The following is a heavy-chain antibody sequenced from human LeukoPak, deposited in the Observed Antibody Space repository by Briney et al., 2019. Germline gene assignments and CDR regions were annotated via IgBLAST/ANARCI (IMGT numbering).Heavy chain of an antibody. V-gene: IGHV6-1*01. CDR2: TYYRSKWYN. D-gene: IGHD3-9*01. Sequence: SQTLSLTCAISGDSVSSNSAAWNWIRQSPSRGLERLGRTYYRSKWYNDYAVSVKSRITINPDTSKNQFSLQLNSVTPEDTAVYYCARDAAGYDILTGYGFDPWGQGTLVTVSS. CDR1: GDSVSSNSAA. J-gene: IGHJ5*02. CDR3: ARDAAGYDILTGYGFDP.